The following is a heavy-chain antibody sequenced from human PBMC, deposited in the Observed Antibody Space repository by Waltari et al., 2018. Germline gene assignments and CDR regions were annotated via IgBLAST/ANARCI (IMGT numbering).Heavy chain of an antibody. Sequence: QVQLVQSGAEVKKPGSSVKVCCTASGGTFSSYAISWCRQAPGQGREWMGGIIPIFGTANYAQKFQGRVTITADESTSTAYMELSSLRSEDTAVYYCASTMVGTPRGMDVWGQGTTVTVSS. CDR2: IIPIFGTA. D-gene: IGHD1-7*01. J-gene: IGHJ6*02. CDR1: GGTFSSYA. CDR3: ASTMVGTPRGMDV. V-gene: IGHV1-69*01.